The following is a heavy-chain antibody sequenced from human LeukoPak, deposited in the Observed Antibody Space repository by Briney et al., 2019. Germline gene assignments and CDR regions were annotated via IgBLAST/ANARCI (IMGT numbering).Heavy chain of an antibody. J-gene: IGHJ6*02. CDR2: VYPGDSDS. Sequence: GESLRISCKGSGYSFTIYWIGWVRQLPGKGLEWMGTVYPGDSDSRYSQSFQGQVIISADKSINTAYLQWKSLKASDTATYYCATGIKVAGTGMDVWGQGTTVTVSS. CDR1: GYSFTIYW. CDR3: ATGIKVAGTGMDV. V-gene: IGHV5-51*01. D-gene: IGHD6-19*01.